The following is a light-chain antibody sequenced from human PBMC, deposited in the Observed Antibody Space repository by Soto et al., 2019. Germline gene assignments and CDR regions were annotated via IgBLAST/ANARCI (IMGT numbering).Light chain of an antibody. CDR2: KVS. Sequence: LVTQSPLSLPVTLGQPASISCRSNQSLVHSDGIAYFSWFQQRPGRSPRRLIYKVSNRDSGVPARFSGSGSGTDFALKISRVEAEDVGVYYCMQGTHWPITFGQGTRLEI. CDR3: MQGTHWPIT. V-gene: IGKV2-30*02. CDR1: QSLVHSDGIAY. J-gene: IGKJ5*01.